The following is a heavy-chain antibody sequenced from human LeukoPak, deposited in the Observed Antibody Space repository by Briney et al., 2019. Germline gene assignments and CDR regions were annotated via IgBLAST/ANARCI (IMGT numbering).Heavy chain of an antibody. Sequence: KPSETLSLTCAVYGGSFTGYYWSWIRQSPGKGLQWIAEVNHRGDTNYNPSVKGRVTISVDTSKNQFSLKVTSLTAADTAVYYCARDPTISETGYFDYWGQGTLVTVSS. CDR3: ARDPTISETGYFDY. CDR2: VNHRGDT. V-gene: IGHV4-34*01. D-gene: IGHD1-1*01. CDR1: GGSFTGYY. J-gene: IGHJ4*03.